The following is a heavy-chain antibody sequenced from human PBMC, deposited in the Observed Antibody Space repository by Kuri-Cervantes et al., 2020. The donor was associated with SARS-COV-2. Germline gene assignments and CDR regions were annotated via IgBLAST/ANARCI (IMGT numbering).Heavy chain of an antibody. CDR1: GFTVSSNY. D-gene: IGHD2-15*01. Sequence: GGSLRLSCAASGFTVSSNYMSWVRQAPGKGLEWVSVIYSGGSTHYADSVKGRFTISRDNSKNTLYLQMNSLRAEDTAVYYCAKDRPDIADWYFDLWGRGTLVTVSS. V-gene: IGHV3-66*02. CDR2: IYSGGST. J-gene: IGHJ2*01. CDR3: AKDRPDIADWYFDL.